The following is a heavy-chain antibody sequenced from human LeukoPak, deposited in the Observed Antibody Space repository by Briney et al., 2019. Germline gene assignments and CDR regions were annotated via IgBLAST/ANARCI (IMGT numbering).Heavy chain of an antibody. CDR1: GYTFTSYG. J-gene: IGHJ4*02. Sequence: ASVKVSCKASGYTFTSYGISWVRQAPGRGLEWMGWISAYNGNTNYAQKLQGRVTMTTDTSTSTAYMELRSLRSDDTAVYYCARYYYDSSGYQIDYWGQGTLLSVSS. D-gene: IGHD3-22*01. CDR3: ARYYYDSSGYQIDY. V-gene: IGHV1-18*01. CDR2: ISAYNGNT.